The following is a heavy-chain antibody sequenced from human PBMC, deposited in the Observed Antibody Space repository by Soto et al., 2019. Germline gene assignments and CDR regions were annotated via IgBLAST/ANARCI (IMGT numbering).Heavy chain of an antibody. CDR1: GFTFSSYW. J-gene: IGHJ3*02. D-gene: IGHD2-15*01. CDR3: ARGGIGYCSGESCYCTGFDI. Sequence: PGGSLRLSCAASGFTFSSYWMSWVRQAPGKGLEWVANIKEDGSEKYYVDSMKGRFTISRDNAKNSLYLQMNSLTAEDTAVYYCARGGIGYCSGESCYCTGFDIWGQGTMVTVSS. V-gene: IGHV3-7*01. CDR2: IKEDGSEK.